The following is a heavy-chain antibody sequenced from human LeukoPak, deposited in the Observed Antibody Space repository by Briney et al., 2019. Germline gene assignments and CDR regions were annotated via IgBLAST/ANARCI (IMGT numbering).Heavy chain of an antibody. CDR3: ASASGSYYNRPFDY. CDR1: GFTFSDYY. V-gene: IGHV3-11*01. Sequence: PGGSLRLSCAASGFTFSDYYMSWIRQAPGKGLEWVSYISSSGSTIYYADSVKGRFTISRDNSKNTLYQQMNSLRAEDTAVYYCASASGSYYNRPFDYWGQGTLVTVSS. J-gene: IGHJ4*02. D-gene: IGHD3-10*01. CDR2: ISSSGSTI.